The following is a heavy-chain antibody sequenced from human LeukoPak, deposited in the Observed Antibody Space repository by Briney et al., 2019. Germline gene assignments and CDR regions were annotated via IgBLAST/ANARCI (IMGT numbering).Heavy chain of an antibody. CDR3: TRRDSSGWYGTPFDY. J-gene: IGHJ4*02. V-gene: IGHV3-49*03. CDR2: IRSKAYGGTT. CDR1: GFTFGDYA. D-gene: IGHD6-19*01. Sequence: SLRLSCTASGFTFGDYAMSWFRQAPGKGLEWVGFIRSKAYGGTTEYAASVKGRFTISRDDSKSIAYLQMNSLKTEDTAVYYCTRRDSSGWYGTPFDYWGQGTLVTVSS.